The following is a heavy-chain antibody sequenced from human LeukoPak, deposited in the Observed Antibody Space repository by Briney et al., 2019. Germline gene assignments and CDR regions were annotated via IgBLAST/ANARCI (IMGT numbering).Heavy chain of an antibody. V-gene: IGHV1-18*01. CDR1: GXTFTXYG. CDR3: ARRPLSYYYYYMDV. CDR2: ISAYNGNT. J-gene: IGHJ6*03. Sequence: GASXXVSCKXSGXTFTXYGIXWVRQAPGQGLEWMGWISAYNGNTNYAQKLQGRVTMTTDTSTSTAYMELRSLRSDDTAVYYCARRPLSYYYYYMDVWGKGTTVTVSS.